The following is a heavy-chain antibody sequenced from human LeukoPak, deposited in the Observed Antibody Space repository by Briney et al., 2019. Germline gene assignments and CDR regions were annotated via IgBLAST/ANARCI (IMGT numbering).Heavy chain of an antibody. D-gene: IGHD3-9*01. V-gene: IGHV3-23*01. CDR3: AKDLIGTYYDILTGYFTYGMDV. CDR2: ISASGSTT. J-gene: IGHJ6*02. Sequence: GGSLRLSCAASGFTFSSYAMSWVRQAPGKGLEWVSGISASGSTTYYADSVKGRFTISRDNSKNTLYLQMNSLRAEDTAVYYCAKDLIGTYYDILTGYFTYGMDVWGQGTTVTVSS. CDR1: GFTFSSYA.